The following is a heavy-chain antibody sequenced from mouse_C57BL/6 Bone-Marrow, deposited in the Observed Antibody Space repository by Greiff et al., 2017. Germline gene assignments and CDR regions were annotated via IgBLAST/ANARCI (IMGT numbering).Heavy chain of an antibody. CDR2: IWTGGGT. J-gene: IGHJ4*01. D-gene: IGHD2-5*01. CDR1: GFSLTSYA. CDR3: ATYSNYDAMDY. Sequence: QVTLKVSGPGLVAPSQSLSITCTVSGFSLTSYAISWVRQPPGKGLEWLGVIWTGGGTNYTSALKSRLSISKDNSKSQVFLKMNSLQTDDTARNYCATYSNYDAMDYWGQGTSVTVSS. V-gene: IGHV2-9-1*01.